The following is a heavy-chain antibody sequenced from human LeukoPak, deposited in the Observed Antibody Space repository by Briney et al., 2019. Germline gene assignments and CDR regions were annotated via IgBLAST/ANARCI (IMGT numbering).Heavy chain of an antibody. V-gene: IGHV4-34*01. Sequence: SETLSLTCAVYGGSFSGYYWSWIRQPPGKGLEWIGEINHSGSTNYNPSLKSRVTISVDTSKNQFSLKLSSVTAADTAVYYCAREGGLYSSGWYRAFRSPPDYWGQGTLVTVSS. D-gene: IGHD6-19*01. CDR3: AREGGLYSSGWYRAFRSPPDY. J-gene: IGHJ4*02. CDR2: INHSGST. CDR1: GGSFSGYY.